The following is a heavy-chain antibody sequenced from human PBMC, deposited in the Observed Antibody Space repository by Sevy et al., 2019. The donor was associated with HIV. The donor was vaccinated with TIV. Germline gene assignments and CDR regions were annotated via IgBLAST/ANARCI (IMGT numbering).Heavy chain of an antibody. CDR2: ISSNGGST. CDR3: VKGEGADVWGSYRFDY. Sequence: GGSLRLSCSASGFTFSSYAMHWVRQAPEKGLEYVSAISSNGGSTYYADSVKGRFTISRDNSKNTLYLQMSSLRAEDTAVYYCVKGEGADVWGSYRFDYWGQGTLVTVSS. J-gene: IGHJ4*02. D-gene: IGHD3-16*02. V-gene: IGHV3-64D*06. CDR1: GFTFSSYA.